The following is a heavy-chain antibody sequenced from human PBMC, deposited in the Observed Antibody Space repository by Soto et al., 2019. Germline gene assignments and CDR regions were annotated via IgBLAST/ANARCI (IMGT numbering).Heavy chain of an antibody. V-gene: IGHV1-69*08. Sequence: QVQLVQSGAEVKKPGSSVKVSCKASGGTFSSYTISWVRQAPGQGLEWMGRIIPILGIANYAQKFQGRVTITADKATSTAYMELSSLRSEDTAVYYCARDRGSLRHSYGMDVWGQGTTVTVSS. D-gene: IGHD3-10*01. CDR3: ARDRGSLRHSYGMDV. CDR1: GGTFSSYT. J-gene: IGHJ6*02. CDR2: IIPILGIA.